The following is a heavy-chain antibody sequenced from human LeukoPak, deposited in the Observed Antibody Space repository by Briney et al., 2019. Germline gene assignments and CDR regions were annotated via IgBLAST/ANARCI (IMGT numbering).Heavy chain of an antibody. CDR3: AREGHTSGYCGTFDV. J-gene: IGHJ3*01. CDR2: MSYDGFSK. D-gene: IGHD3-22*01. Sequence: PGGSLRLSCVASGIAFSNSIMHWVRRAPGKGLEWVSAMSYDGFSKYCADSMKGRLTISRDDSKNTVYLQMKSLRPEDTAVYYCAREGHTSGYCGTFDVWGQGTTVAVS. V-gene: IGHV3-30*04. CDR1: GIAFSNSI.